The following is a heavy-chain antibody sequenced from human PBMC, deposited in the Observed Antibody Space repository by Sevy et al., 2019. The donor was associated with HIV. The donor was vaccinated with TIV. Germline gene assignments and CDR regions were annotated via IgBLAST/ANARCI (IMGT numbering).Heavy chain of an antibody. J-gene: IGHJ4*02. D-gene: IGHD6-13*01. CDR2: INNSGGST. Sequence: GGSLRLSCIASVSTVNPYAMSWVRQAPGKGLEWVAVINNSGGSTDYADSVRGRFSISRDNPNVYLEMNSLRVEDTAVYYCVKERVGYISSWYYFDYWGQGTLVTVSS. V-gene: IGHV3-23*01. CDR1: VSTVNPYA. CDR3: VKERVGYISSWYYFDY.